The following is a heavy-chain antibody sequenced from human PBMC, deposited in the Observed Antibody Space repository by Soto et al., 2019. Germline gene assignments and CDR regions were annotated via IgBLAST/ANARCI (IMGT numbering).Heavy chain of an antibody. CDR2: IYYSGST. J-gene: IGHJ4*02. Sequence: SETLSLTCTVSGGSISSYYWSWIRQPPGKGLEWIGYIYYSGSTNYNPSLKSRVTISVDTSKNQFSLKASDTAKYYCARRPEGQQREDFDHWGQGTLVTVSS. CDR3: ARRPEGQQREDFDH. D-gene: IGHD5-18*01. CDR1: GGSISSYY. V-gene: IGHV4-59*12.